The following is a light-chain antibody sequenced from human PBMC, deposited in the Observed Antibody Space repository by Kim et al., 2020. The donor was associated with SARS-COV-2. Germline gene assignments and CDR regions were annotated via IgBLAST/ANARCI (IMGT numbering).Light chain of an antibody. V-gene: IGKV3-20*01. Sequence: EIVLTQSPGTLSLSPGERATLSCRASQTVVSNYLAWYQQKPGQAPRLLIYGASSRATGIPDRFSGSGSGTDFTLTVSRLEPEDSAVYYCQQYHSSPRTFGQGTKVDIK. J-gene: IGKJ1*01. CDR1: QTVVSNY. CDR2: GAS. CDR3: QQYHSSPRT.